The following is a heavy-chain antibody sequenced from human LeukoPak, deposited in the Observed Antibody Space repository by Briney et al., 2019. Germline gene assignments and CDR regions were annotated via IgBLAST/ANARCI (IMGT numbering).Heavy chain of an antibody. D-gene: IGHD6-6*01. CDR2: IYPGDSDT. J-gene: IGHJ4*02. Sequence: GESLKISCKGSGYSFTSYWIGWVRQMPGKGLEWMGVIYPGDSDTRYSPSFQGQVTISADKSISTAYLQWSSLKASDTAMYYCARHGIAARADFDYWGQGTLVTVSS. CDR1: GYSFTSYW. V-gene: IGHV5-51*01. CDR3: ARHGIAARADFDY.